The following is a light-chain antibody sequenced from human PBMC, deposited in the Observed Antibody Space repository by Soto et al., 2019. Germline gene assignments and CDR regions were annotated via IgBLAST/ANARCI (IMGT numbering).Light chain of an antibody. J-gene: IGKJ1*01. CDR1: QSISSW. V-gene: IGKV1-5*03. Sequence: DIQMTQSPSTLSSSVGERVTLTCRASQSISSWLVWYQQKPGNAPTLLIYKASSLESGVQSRFSGSGSGTEFTLTISSLQPDDFAAYYCQQYNSYSWTFGQGTKVEIK. CDR2: KAS. CDR3: QQYNSYSWT.